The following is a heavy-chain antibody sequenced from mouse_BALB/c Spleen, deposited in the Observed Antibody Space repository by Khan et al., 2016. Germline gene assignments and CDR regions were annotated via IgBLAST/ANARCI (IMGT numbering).Heavy chain of an antibody. CDR1: GYAFSSYW. CDR2: IYPGDGDT. D-gene: IGHD4-1*01. V-gene: IGHV1-80*01. Sequence: QVQLQQSGAELVRPGSSVKISCKASGYAFSSYWMNWVKQRPGQGLEWIGQIYPGDGDTNYNGKFKGIATLTADKSSSTAYMQLSSLTSEDSAVXFCAKVTGTREAMDYWGQGTSVTVSS. CDR3: AKVTGTREAMDY. J-gene: IGHJ4*01.